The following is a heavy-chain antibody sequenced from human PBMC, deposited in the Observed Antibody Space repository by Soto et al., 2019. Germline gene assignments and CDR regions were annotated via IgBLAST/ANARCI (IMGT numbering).Heavy chain of an antibody. D-gene: IGHD3-22*01. V-gene: IGHV4-4*07. CDR3: ARHYYDSSAYHFVGLDY. Sequence: QVQLQESGPGLVKPSETLSLTCTVSGGSISSYYWSWIRQPAGQGLEWIGRIYTSGSTNYNPSLKSRVTMSVDTSKNQFSLKLSSVTAADTALYYCARHYYDSSAYHFVGLDYWGQGTLVTVSS. CDR2: IYTSGST. CDR1: GGSISSYY. J-gene: IGHJ4*02.